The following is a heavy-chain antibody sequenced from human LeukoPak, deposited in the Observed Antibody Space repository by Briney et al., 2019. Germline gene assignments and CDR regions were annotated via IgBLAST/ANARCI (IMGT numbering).Heavy chain of an antibody. Sequence: GGSLRLSCAASGSTFSNYWMHWVRQAPGKGLVWVSRIKGDGSHTIYADSVKGRFTISRDNAKNTLYLQMKSLSAEDTAVYYCVRDWDHFDFDSWGQGTLVTVSS. J-gene: IGHJ5*01. D-gene: IGHD3-9*01. V-gene: IGHV3-74*01. CDR2: IKGDGSHT. CDR1: GSTFSNYW. CDR3: VRDWDHFDFDS.